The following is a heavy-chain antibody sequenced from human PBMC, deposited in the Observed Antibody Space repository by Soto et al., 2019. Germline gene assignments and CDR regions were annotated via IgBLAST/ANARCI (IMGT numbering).Heavy chain of an antibody. V-gene: IGHV3-23*01. Sequence: GGSLRLSXAASGFTFSSYAMSWARQAPGKGLEWVSAISGSGGSTYYADSVKGRFTISRDNSKNTLYLQMNSLRAEDTAVYYCAKEGNIVVVPAVIDYWGQGTLVTVSS. CDR2: ISGSGGST. CDR1: GFTFSSYA. CDR3: AKEGNIVVVPAVIDY. J-gene: IGHJ4*02. D-gene: IGHD2-2*01.